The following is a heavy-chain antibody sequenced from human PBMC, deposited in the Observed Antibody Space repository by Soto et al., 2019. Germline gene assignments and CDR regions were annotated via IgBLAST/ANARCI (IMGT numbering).Heavy chain of an antibody. CDR3: AKQVRDGTSSPYYFDY. J-gene: IGHJ4*02. CDR2: INPNSGGT. Sequence: ASVKVSCKASGYTFTGYYMHWVRQAPGQGLEWMGWINPNSGGTNYAQKFQGWVTMTRDTSISTAYMELSRLRSDDTAVYYCAKQVRDGTSSPYYFDYWGQGTLVTVSS. CDR1: GYTFTGYY. V-gene: IGHV1-2*04. D-gene: IGHD6-6*01.